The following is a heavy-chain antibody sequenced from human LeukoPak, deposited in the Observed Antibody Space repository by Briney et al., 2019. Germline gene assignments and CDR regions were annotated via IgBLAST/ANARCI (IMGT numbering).Heavy chain of an antibody. J-gene: IGHJ6*02. V-gene: IGHV3-21*01. D-gene: IGHD1-1*01. CDR2: VSSSSSSYI. CDR3: ASWTAYYYYGMDV. CDR1: GFTFSSYS. Sequence: GGSLRLSCAASGFTFSSYSMNWVRQAPGKGLEWVSSVSSSSSSYIYYADSVKGRFTISRDNAKNSLYLQMNSLRAEDTAVYYCASWTAYYYYGMDVWGQGTTVTVSS.